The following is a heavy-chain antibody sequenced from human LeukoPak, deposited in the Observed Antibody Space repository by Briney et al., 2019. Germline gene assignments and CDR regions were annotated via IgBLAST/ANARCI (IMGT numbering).Heavy chain of an antibody. CDR2: ISYDGSNK. CDR3: ASGLFGVVVAATFDMY. Sequence: GRSLRLSCAASGFTFSSYAMHWVRQAPGKGLEWVAVISYDGSNKYYADSVKGRFTISRDNSKNTLYLQMTSLSAEDTAVYYCASGLFGVVVAATFDMYWGQGTLVTVSS. D-gene: IGHD2-15*01. V-gene: IGHV3-30-3*01. J-gene: IGHJ4*02. CDR1: GFTFSSYA.